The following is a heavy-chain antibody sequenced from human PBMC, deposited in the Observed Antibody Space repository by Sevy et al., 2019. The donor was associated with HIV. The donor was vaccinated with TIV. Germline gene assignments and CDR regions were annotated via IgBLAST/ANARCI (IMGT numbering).Heavy chain of an antibody. Sequence: SETLSLTCTVSGGSISDCSYYWGWFRQPPGKGLEWIGSIYCGGSTPYNPSLKRRVTISVDTSKNQFSLKMSSVTAADTALFYCARGLGGTLFPDPWGQGTLVTVSS. J-gene: IGHJ5*02. D-gene: IGHD3-16*01. CDR1: GGSISDCSYY. V-gene: IGHV4-39*01. CDR2: IYCGGST. CDR3: ARGLGGTLFPDP.